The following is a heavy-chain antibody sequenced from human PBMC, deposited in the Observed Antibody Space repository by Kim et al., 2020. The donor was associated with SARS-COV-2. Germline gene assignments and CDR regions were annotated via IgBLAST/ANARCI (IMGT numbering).Heavy chain of an antibody. J-gene: IGHJ4*02. CDR2: IYYSGST. V-gene: IGHV4-59*01. Sequence: SETLSLTCTVSGGSISSYYWSWIRQPPGKGLEWIGYIYYSGSTNYNPSLKSRVTISVDTSKNQFSLKLSSVTAADTAVYYCARIRSWFRGVYYFDYWGQGTLVTVSS. CDR1: GGSISSYY. CDR3: ARIRSWFRGVYYFDY. D-gene: IGHD6-13*01.